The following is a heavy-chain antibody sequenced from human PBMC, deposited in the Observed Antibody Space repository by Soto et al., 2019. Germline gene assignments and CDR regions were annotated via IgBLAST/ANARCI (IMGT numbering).Heavy chain of an antibody. Sequence: GGSLRLSCAASGVNFSSYAMNWVRQAPGKGLEWVSTISDTGGGTFYAGSVKGRFTISRDNSKNTLYLQMHSLRADDSAIYFCAVGRHKTSGSNTWFDPWGRGTLVTVSS. CDR3: AVGRHKTSGSNTWFDP. V-gene: IGHV3-23*01. D-gene: IGHD3-22*01. J-gene: IGHJ5*02. CDR2: ISDTGGGT. CDR1: GVNFSSYA.